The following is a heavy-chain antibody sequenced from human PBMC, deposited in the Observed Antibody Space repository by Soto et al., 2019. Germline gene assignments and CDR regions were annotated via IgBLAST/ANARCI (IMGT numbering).Heavy chain of an antibody. CDR3: ARGAWLRLTHFDY. Sequence: PGGSLRLSCAASGFTFSSYWMSWVRQAPGKGLEWVANIKQDGSEKYYVDSVKGRFTISRDNAKNSLYLQMNSLRAEDMAVYYCARGAWLRLTHFDYWGQGTLVTVSS. CDR2: IKQDGSEK. V-gene: IGHV3-7*01. J-gene: IGHJ4*02. D-gene: IGHD5-12*01. CDR1: GFTFSSYW.